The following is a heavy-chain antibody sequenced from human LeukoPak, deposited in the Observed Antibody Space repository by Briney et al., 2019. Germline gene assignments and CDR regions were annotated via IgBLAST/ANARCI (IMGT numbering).Heavy chain of an antibody. D-gene: IGHD2-2*01. CDR2: INHSGST. CDR1: GGSFSGYY. Sequence: SETLSLTCAVYGGSFSGYYWSWIRQPPGKGLEWIGEINHSGSTNYNPSLKSRVTISVDTSKNQFSLKLSSVTAAGTAVYYCARYSSGPAAPPPNLHYYYYYMDVWGKGTTVTVSS. CDR3: ARYSSGPAAPPPNLHYYYYYMDV. V-gene: IGHV4-34*01. J-gene: IGHJ6*03.